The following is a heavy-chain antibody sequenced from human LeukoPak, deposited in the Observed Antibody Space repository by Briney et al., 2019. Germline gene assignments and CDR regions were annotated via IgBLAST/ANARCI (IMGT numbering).Heavy chain of an antibody. Sequence: PSETLSLTCTVSGSISSYYWTWIRQSPEKGLEWIGHSYFTGNPNYNPSLKSRVTISVDTPKNQFSLELTSVTAADTAVYYCTGIRSTVGWRSFDYWGQGILVTVSS. CDR2: SYFTGNP. V-gene: IGHV4-59*08. CDR3: TGIRSTVGWRSFDY. J-gene: IGHJ4*02. CDR1: GSISSYY. D-gene: IGHD4-23*01.